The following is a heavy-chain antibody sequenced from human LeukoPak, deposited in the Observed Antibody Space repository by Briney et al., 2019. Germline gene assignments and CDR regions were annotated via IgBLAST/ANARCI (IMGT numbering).Heavy chain of an antibody. Sequence: GGSLRLSCAASGFTFNTHGMHWVRQAPGKGLEWLTFIQFDGSNKLYADSVKGRFTVSRDTSKNTVYLQMTSLRVEDTAVYYCAKENDFWSGPEGWGQGTLVTVSS. V-gene: IGHV3-30*02. J-gene: IGHJ4*02. CDR2: IQFDGSNK. D-gene: IGHD3-3*01. CDR3: AKENDFWSGPEG. CDR1: GFTFNTHG.